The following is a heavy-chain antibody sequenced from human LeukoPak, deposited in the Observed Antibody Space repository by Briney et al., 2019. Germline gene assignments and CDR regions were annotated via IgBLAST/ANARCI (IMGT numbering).Heavy chain of an antibody. CDR1: GFTVSSNY. V-gene: IGHV3-53*01. CDR3: VRGHGDFDY. J-gene: IGHJ4*02. D-gene: IGHD3-10*01. CDR2: MYCGGGT. Sequence: GGSLRRSCAASGFTVSSNYMSWVRQAPGKGLEWVSVMYCGGGTNCADSVKGRFSISRDNSKNTLSLQMNRLRAADPALYYCVRGHGDFDYWGQGTLVTVSS.